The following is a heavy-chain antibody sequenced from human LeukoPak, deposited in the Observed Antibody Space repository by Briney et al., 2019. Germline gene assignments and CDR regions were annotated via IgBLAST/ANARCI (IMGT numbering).Heavy chain of an antibody. V-gene: IGHV3-74*03. J-gene: IGHJ6*03. Sequence: GGSLRLSCVGSGFTLSNHWMNWVRQVPGMGPVWVARINRDGSSTTYADSVKGRFTISRDNARNTLYLQMNSLRAEDTAVYYCARNPDKYCSGSECYYYYYMDVWGKGTTVAVSS. CDR1: GFTLSNHW. CDR2: INRDGSST. D-gene: IGHD2-15*01. CDR3: ARNPDKYCSGSECYYYYYMDV.